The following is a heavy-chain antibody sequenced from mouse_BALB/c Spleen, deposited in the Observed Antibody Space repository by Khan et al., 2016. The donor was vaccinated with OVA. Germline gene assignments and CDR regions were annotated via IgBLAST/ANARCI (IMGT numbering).Heavy chain of an antibody. J-gene: IGHJ3*01. CDR3: TRDGYPPWFAY. V-gene: IGHV14-1*02. CDR1: GFNIKDYY. Sequence: IQLVQSGAELVRPGALVKLSCKASGFNIKDYYIHWVKQRPEQGLEWIGGIDPENGNTIYDPKFQGKASITADTSSNTAYLQLSSLTSEDTAVYYCTRDGYPPWFAYWGQGTLVTVSA. D-gene: IGHD2-3*01. CDR2: IDPENGNT.